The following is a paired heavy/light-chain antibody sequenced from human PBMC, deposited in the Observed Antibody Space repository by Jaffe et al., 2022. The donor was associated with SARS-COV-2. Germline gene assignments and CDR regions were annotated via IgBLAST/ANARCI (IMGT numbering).Light chain of an antibody. V-gene: IGLV3-19*01. CDR3: NSRDSSGNHRV. J-gene: IGLJ2*01. CDR2: GEH. CDR1: SLRSYY. Sequence: SSELTQDPAVSVALGQTVRITCQGDSLRSYYANWFRQRPGQAPELVIYGEHNRPSGIPDRFSGSSSGNTASLTIAGAQAEDEADYYCNSRDSSGNHRVFGGGTKLTVL.
Heavy chain of an antibody. V-gene: IGHV3-30*09. D-gene: IGHD3-16*01. Sequence: QVQLVESGGGVVQPGRSLRLSCAASGFTFSSYAIHWVRQAPGKGLEWVALISYDGINKYYADSVKGRFAISRDSSKNTLYLQMNSLRAEDTAVYYCAREDGGGEGTLDYWGQGTLVTVSS. CDR3: AREDGGGEGTLDY. CDR2: ISYDGINK. CDR1: GFTFSSYA. J-gene: IGHJ4*02.